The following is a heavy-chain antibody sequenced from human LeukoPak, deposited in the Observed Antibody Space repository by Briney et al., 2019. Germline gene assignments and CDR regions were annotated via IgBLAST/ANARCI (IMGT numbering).Heavy chain of an antibody. D-gene: IGHD3-9*01. V-gene: IGHV1-46*01. Sequence: GASVKVSCKASRYTFTRYYMHWVRQAPGQGLEWMGIINPSGGSTSYAQKFQGRVTMTRDTSTSTVYMELSSLRAEDTAVYYCARRNYDILTGYSDYWGQGTLVTVSS. CDR3: ARRNYDILTGYSDY. J-gene: IGHJ4*02. CDR1: RYTFTRYY. CDR2: INPSGGST.